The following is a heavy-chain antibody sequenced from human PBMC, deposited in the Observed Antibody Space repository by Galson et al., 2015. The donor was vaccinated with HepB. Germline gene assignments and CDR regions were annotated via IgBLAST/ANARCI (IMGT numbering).Heavy chain of an antibody. Sequence: SLRLSCAASGPTFSLYGMHWVRQAPGKGLEWVAVISYDGSNKYYADSVKGRFTVSRDNSKNTLYLQLNSLRPEDTAVYYCARCIAAAANWFDPWGQGTLVTVAS. D-gene: IGHD6-13*01. J-gene: IGHJ5*02. V-gene: IGHV3-30*03. CDR1: GPTFSLYG. CDR3: ARCIAAAANWFDP. CDR2: ISYDGSNK.